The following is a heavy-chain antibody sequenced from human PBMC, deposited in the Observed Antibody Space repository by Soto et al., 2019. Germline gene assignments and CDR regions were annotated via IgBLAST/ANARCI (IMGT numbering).Heavy chain of an antibody. Sequence: SETLSLTCIVSGDSITTTTYYWGWIRQPPGKGLEWIGSFHYGGSTSYNPSLKSRVTIFVGTSKNQFSLIVNYVTAADTAVYYCAKYTSGTMRDYWGQGTLVTVSS. D-gene: IGHD5-18*01. CDR3: AKYTSGTMRDY. V-gene: IGHV4-39*01. CDR2: FHYGGST. J-gene: IGHJ4*02. CDR1: GDSITTTTYY.